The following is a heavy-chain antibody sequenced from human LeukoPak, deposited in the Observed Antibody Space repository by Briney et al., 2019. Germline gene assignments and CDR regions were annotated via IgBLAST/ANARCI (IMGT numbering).Heavy chain of an antibody. D-gene: IGHD6-13*01. CDR2: IYYSGST. CDR1: GGSISSYY. Sequence: SETLSLTCTVSGGSISSYYWSWIRQPPGKGLEWIWYIYYSGSTNYNPSLKSRVTISVDTSKNQFSLKLSSVTAADTAVYYCARVIAAAGTGNYMDVWGKGTTVTVSS. CDR3: ARVIAAAGTGNYMDV. V-gene: IGHV4-59*01. J-gene: IGHJ6*03.